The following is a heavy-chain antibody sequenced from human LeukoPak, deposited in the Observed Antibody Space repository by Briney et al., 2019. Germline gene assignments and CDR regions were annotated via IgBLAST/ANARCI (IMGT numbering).Heavy chain of an antibody. CDR2: MNPNSGNT. D-gene: IGHD3-10*01. CDR1: GYTFTSYD. Sequence: GASVKVSCKASGYTFTSYDINWVRQAIGQGLEWMRWMNPNSGNTGYAQKFQGRVTMTRNTSISTAYMELSSLRSEDTAVYYCARAVRGRGFDYWGQGTLVTVSS. CDR3: ARAVRGRGFDY. V-gene: IGHV1-8*01. J-gene: IGHJ4*02.